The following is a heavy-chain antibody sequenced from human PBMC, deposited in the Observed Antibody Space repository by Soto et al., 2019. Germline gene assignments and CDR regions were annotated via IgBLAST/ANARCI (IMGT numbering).Heavy chain of an antibody. V-gene: IGHV3-30*03. CDR3: ARENYFDY. J-gene: IGHJ4*02. CDR2: LSYDGSNK. Sequence: PGGSLRLSCAASGFTFSTYAMHWVRQAPGKGLEWVAVLSYDGSNKYYADSVKGRFTISRDNSKNTLYLQMNSLRAEDTAVYYCARENYFDYWGQGTLVTVSS. CDR1: GFTFSTYA.